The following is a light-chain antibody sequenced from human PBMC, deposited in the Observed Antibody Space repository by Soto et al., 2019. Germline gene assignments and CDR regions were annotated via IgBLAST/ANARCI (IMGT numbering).Light chain of an antibody. V-gene: IGKV2D-29*01. Sequence: DIAMTQIPLSLSVTPGQPAAISCKSSQSLLNSGDGKTYFHWFLQKPGQPPQLLITGVSTRFAGVADRFSGSGSGTDVTLKISRVEAEEVGVYLCMQNVQLPYTFGQGTKLEIK. CDR1: QSLLNSGDGKTY. J-gene: IGKJ2*01. CDR2: GVS. CDR3: MQNVQLPYT.